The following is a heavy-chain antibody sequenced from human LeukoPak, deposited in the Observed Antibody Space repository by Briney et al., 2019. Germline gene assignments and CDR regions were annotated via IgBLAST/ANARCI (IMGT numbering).Heavy chain of an antibody. CDR2: IYPGDSDT. CDR3: ARSNSGSKSHFDY. D-gene: IGHD1-26*01. V-gene: IGHV5-51*01. J-gene: IGHJ4*02. CDR1: GYSFTNYW. Sequence: KPGESLKISCKGSGYSFTNYWIGWVRQMPGKGLEWMGIIYPGDSDTRYSPSFQGQVTISADKSISTAYLQWSSLKASGTAMYHCARSNSGSKSHFDYWGQGTLVTVSS.